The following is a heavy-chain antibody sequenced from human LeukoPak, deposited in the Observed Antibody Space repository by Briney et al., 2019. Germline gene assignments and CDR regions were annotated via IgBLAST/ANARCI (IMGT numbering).Heavy chain of an antibody. CDR2: IYSSGGT. Sequence: SETLSLTCTVSGDSISSSSWSWIRQPPGRRLEWIGYIYSSGGTNYNPSLKSRVAISLDTSKNQFSLRLTSVTAADTAVYYCAGGGYVYGFWGQGTLVTVSS. J-gene: IGHJ4*02. V-gene: IGHV4-59*01. CDR3: AGGGYVYGF. CDR1: GDSISSSS. D-gene: IGHD5-18*01.